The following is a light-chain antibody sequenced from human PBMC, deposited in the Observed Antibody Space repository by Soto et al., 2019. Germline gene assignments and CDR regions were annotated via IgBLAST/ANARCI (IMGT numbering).Light chain of an antibody. V-gene: IGKV3-11*01. CDR1: QSVSSY. CDR2: DAS. Sequence: EIVLTQSPSTLSLSPGDRATLSCRASQSVSSYLAWYQQKPGQAPRLLIYDASNRATGIPARFSGSGSGTDFTLTISSLGPEDFAVYYCQQRSYWPPALTFGQGTRLEIK. CDR3: QQRSYWPPALT. J-gene: IGKJ5*01.